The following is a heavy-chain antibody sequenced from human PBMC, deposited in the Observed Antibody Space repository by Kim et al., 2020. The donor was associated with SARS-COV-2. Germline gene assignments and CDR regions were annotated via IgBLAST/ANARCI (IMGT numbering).Heavy chain of an antibody. D-gene: IGHD6-13*01. Sequence: SETLSLTCSVSGGSISGHYWSWIRQPPGKGLEWIGYIYYSGSTNYNPSLKSRVTISEDTTKNQFSLRLSSVTAADTAVYYGARYSSSWSPFDCWGQGTLVTVSS. CDR2: IYYSGST. J-gene: IGHJ4*02. V-gene: IGHV4-59*11. CDR1: GGSISGHY. CDR3: ARYSSSWSPFDC.